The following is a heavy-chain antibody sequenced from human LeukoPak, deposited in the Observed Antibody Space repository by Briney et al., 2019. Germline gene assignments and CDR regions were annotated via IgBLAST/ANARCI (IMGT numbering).Heavy chain of an antibody. CDR3: ARGRVSSSTWYSTYYYYFYMDV. Sequence: SETLSLTCTVSGGSISSNNWSWIRKPPGKGLEWIGYVDHTGSTNSNPSLNGRVSISRDTTKNIFSLRLRSVTAADTAVYFCARGRVSSSTWYSTYYYYFYMDVWGKGTTVTVSS. CDR1: GGSISSNN. D-gene: IGHD1-1*01. J-gene: IGHJ6*03. CDR2: VDHTGST. V-gene: IGHV4-59*01.